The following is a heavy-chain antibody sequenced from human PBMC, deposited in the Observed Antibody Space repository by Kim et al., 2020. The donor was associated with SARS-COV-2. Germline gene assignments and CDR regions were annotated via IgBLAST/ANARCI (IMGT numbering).Heavy chain of an antibody. D-gene: IGHD3-10*01. J-gene: IGHJ4*02. Sequence: YADSVKGRFTSSRDNSKNTLYLQMNSLRAEDTAVYYCAVESTRNMVRGGYWGQGTLVTVSS. V-gene: IGHV3-53*01. CDR3: AVESTRNMVRGGY.